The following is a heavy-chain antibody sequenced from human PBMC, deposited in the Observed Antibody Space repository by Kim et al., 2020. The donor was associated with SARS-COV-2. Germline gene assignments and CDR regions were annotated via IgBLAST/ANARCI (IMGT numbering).Heavy chain of an antibody. Sequence: SETLSLTCAVYGGSFSGYYWSWIRQPPGKGLEWIGEINHSGSTNYNPSLKSRVTISVDTSKNQFSLKLSSVTAADTAVYYCAAVSFPYCGGDCYSLDYWGQGTLVTVSS. CDR1: GGSFSGYY. CDR3: AAVSFPYCGGDCYSLDY. J-gene: IGHJ4*02. V-gene: IGHV4-34*01. CDR2: INHSGST. D-gene: IGHD2-21*02.